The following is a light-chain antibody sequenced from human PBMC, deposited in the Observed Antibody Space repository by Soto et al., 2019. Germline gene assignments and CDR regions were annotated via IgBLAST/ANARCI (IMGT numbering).Light chain of an antibody. CDR1: QGISSY. CDR2: AAS. V-gene: IGKV1-8*01. Sequence: AIRMTQSPSSLSASTGDRVTITCRASQGISSYLAWYQQKPGKAPKLLIYAASTLQSGVPSRFSGSGSGTDFTLTISCLQSEDFATYCCQQYYRYPPSFGQGTKV. J-gene: IGKJ1*01. CDR3: QQYYRYPPS.